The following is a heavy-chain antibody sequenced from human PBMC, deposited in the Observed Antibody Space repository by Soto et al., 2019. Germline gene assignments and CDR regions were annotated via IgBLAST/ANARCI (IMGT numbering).Heavy chain of an antibody. V-gene: IGHV2-5*02. CDR3: AHTDITMIVA. J-gene: IGHJ5*02. CDR1: GFSLTSSGVG. D-gene: IGHD3-22*01. Sequence: QITLKESGPTLVKPTQTLTLTCSFSGFSLTSSGVGVAWIRQPPGKALEWLALIYWDDDKRYSPSLKTRLTITKDTSKNQVVLTVTNMDPVDTARYYCAHTDITMIVAWGQGTLVTVSS. CDR2: IYWDDDK.